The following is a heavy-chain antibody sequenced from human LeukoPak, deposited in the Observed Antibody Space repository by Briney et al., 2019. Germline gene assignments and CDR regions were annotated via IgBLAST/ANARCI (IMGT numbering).Heavy chain of an antibody. CDR1: GGTFTSYA. D-gene: IGHD3-9*01. V-gene: IGHV1-69*06. Sequence: SVKVSCKASGGTFTSYAISWVRQAPGQGLEWMGGSIPIFGTANYAQKFQGRVTITADKSTSTAYMELSSLRSENTAVYYCARTNRYFDWLLFFDYWGQGTLVTVSS. CDR3: ARTNRYFDWLLFFDY. J-gene: IGHJ4*02. CDR2: SIPIFGTA.